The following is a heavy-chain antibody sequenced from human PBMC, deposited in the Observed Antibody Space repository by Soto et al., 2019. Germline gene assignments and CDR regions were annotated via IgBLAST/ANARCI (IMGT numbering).Heavy chain of an antibody. D-gene: IGHD2-15*01. V-gene: IGHV3-23*01. CDR2: ISGSGGST. J-gene: IGHJ4*02. CDR1: GFTFGSYA. Sequence: GGSLRLSCAASGFTFGSYAMSWVRQAPGKGLVWVSAISGSGGSTYYADSVKGRFTITRDNSKNTRYLQMNSLRAEDTAVYYSAKGAALFDYWGQGTLVTVSS. CDR3: AKGAALFDY.